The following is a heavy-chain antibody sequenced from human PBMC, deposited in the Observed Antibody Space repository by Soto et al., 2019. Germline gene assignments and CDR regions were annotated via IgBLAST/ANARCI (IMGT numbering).Heavy chain of an antibody. CDR2: INPSGGRT. CDR1: GYTFTTYS. CDR3: ARGGGYEFLPGLYFLLFSLEN. Sequence: ASVKVSCKASGYTFTTYSMHWVRQTPGHGLEWMGVINPSGGRTSYAQKFQGRVTMTMDTSTSTVHMELSNLRSEYTAVYFFARGGGYEFLPGLYFLLFSLENGGREPRVTAPS. J-gene: IGHJ4*02. V-gene: IGHV1-46*01. D-gene: IGHD3-3*01.